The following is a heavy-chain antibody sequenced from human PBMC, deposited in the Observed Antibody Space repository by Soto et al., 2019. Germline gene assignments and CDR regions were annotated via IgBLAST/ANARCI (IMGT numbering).Heavy chain of an antibody. CDR3: TTTVIRGEMDY. CDR2: IKRKAHGGTT. V-gene: IGHV3-15*01. D-gene: IGHD3-10*01. CDR1: GFTFSSYD. Sequence: EVQLLESGGGLVQPGGSLRLSCAASGFTFSSYDMNWVRQPPGKGLEWVGRIKRKAHGGTTEYAAPVKDRFTISRDDSKSTLYLQMNSLKTEDTAVYYCTTTVIRGEMDYWGQGILVTVSS. J-gene: IGHJ4*02.